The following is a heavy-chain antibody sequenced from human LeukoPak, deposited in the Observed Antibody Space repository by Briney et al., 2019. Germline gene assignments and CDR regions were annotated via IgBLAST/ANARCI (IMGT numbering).Heavy chain of an antibody. J-gene: IGHJ4*02. CDR1: GGSFSGYY. CDR3: ARIRGSGWYVRYFDY. Sequence: SETLSLTCAVYGGSFSGYYWSWIRQPPGKGLEWIREINHSGSTNYNPSLKSRVTISVDTSKNHFSLKLSSVTAADTAVYYCARIRGSGWYVRYFDYWGQGTLVTVSS. CDR2: INHSGST. V-gene: IGHV4-34*01. D-gene: IGHD6-19*01.